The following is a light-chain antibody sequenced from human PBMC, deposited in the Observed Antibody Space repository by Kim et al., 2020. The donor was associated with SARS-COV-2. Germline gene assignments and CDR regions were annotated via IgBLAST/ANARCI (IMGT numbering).Light chain of an antibody. J-gene: IGKJ2*01. Sequence: DIQMTQSPSSLSVSVGDRVTITCQASQDISNYLNWYQQKPGKAPELLIYDASNLETRVPSRFSGSGSGTDFTFTISSLQPEDIATYYCQQYDTLLYTFGQGTKLEI. CDR3: QQYDTLLYT. V-gene: IGKV1-33*01. CDR2: DAS. CDR1: QDISNY.